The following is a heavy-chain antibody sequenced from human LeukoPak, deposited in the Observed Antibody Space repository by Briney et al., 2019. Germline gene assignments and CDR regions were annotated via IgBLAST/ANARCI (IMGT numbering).Heavy chain of an antibody. D-gene: IGHD3-10*01. J-gene: IGHJ5*02. CDR2: ISAYNGNT. CDR1: GYTFTSYG. CDR3: ARGYGSGSYYPRGWFDP. V-gene: IGHV1-18*04. Sequence: ASVKVSCKASGYTFTSYGISWVRQAPGQGLEWMGWISAYNGNTNYAQKLQGRVTMTTDTSTSTAYMELRSLRPDDTAVYYCARGYGSGSYYPRGWFDPWGQGTLVTVSS.